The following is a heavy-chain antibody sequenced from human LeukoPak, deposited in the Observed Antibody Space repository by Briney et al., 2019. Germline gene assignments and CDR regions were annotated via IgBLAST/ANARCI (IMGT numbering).Heavy chain of an antibody. D-gene: IGHD2-2*01. CDR1: GYTFTSYY. J-gene: IGHJ5*02. V-gene: IGHV1-46*01. CDR2: INPSGGST. CDR3: ARALGYCSSTSCYDPSFDP. Sequence: EASVKVSCKASGYTFTSYYMHWVRQAPGQGLEWMGIINPSGGSTSYAQKLQGRVTMTTDTSTSTAYMELRSLRSDDTAVYYCARALGYCSSTSCYDPSFDPWGQGTLVTVSS.